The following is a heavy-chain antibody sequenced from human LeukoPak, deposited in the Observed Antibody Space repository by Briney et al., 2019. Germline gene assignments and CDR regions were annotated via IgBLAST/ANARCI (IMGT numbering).Heavy chain of an antibody. CDR1: GYSFTSNY. CDR2: IYPRDGST. CDR3: ARDQEAFDY. Sequence: ASVKVSCKASGYSFTSNYIHWVRQAPGQGLGWMGMIYPRDGSTSYAQKFQGRVTVTRDTSTSTVHMELSGLRSEDTAVYYCARDQEAFDYWGRGTLVTVSS. V-gene: IGHV1-46*01. J-gene: IGHJ4*02.